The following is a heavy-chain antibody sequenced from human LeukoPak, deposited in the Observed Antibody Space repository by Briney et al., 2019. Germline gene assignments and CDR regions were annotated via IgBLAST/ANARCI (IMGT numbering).Heavy chain of an antibody. J-gene: IGHJ4*02. CDR1: GGSFSGYY. CDR3: ARSGHWSGYYTSFDY. D-gene: IGHD3-3*01. CDR2: INHSGST. Sequence: SETLSLTCAVYGGSFSGYYWSWIRQPPGKGLEWIGEINHSGSTNYNPSLKSRVTISVDTSKNQFSLKLSSVTAADTAVYYCARSGHWSGYYTSFDYWGQGTLVPVSS. V-gene: IGHV4-34*01.